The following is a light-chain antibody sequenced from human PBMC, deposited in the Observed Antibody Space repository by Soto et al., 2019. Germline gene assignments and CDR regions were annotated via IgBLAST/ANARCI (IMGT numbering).Light chain of an antibody. CDR2: DVS. CDR3: SSYTSISTSV. CDR1: SSDVGGYNY. Sequence: QSVLTQPASVSGSPGQSITISCTGTSSDVGGYNYVSWYQQHPGKAPKLMIYDVSNRPSGVSNRFSGYKSGNTASLTISGLQAEDEADYYCSSYTSISTSVFGGGTKLTVL. V-gene: IGLV2-14*01. J-gene: IGLJ2*01.